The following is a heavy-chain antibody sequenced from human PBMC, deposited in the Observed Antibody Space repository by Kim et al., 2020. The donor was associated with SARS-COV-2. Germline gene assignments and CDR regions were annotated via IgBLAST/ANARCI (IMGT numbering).Heavy chain of an antibody. V-gene: IGHV4-34*01. D-gene: IGHD3-10*01. Sequence: SETLSLTCAVYGGSFSGYYWSWIRQPPGKGLEWIGEINHSGSTNYNPSLKSRVTISVDTSKNQFSLKLSSVTAADTAVYYCARGRYGSGSYYKPHDYWGQGTLVTVSS. CDR2: INHSGST. CDR1: GGSFSGYY. J-gene: IGHJ4*02. CDR3: ARGRYGSGSYYKPHDY.